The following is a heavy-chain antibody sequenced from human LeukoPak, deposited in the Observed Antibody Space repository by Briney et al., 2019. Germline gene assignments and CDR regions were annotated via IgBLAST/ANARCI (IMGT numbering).Heavy chain of an antibody. CDR3: ARGAAVLRYFDWLPQPYYFDY. D-gene: IGHD3-9*01. Sequence: GGSLRLSCAASGFTFSSYSMNWVRQAPGKGLEWVSYISSSSSTIYYADSVKGRFTISRDNAKNSLYLQMNSLRAEDTAVYYCARGAAVLRYFDWLPQPYYFDYWGQGTLVTVSS. V-gene: IGHV3-48*01. CDR1: GFTFSSYS. CDR2: ISSSSSTI. J-gene: IGHJ4*02.